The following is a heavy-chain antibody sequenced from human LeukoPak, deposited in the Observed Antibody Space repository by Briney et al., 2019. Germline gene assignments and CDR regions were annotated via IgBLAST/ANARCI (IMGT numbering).Heavy chain of an antibody. Sequence: GGSLRLSCAASAFTFSDYSMNWVRQAPGKGLEWISYIDTSSSTMYYADSVMGRFTISRDNAKESLYLQMNSLRDEDAAVYYCAREDDSWGPNNLDLWGQGTMVTVSS. CDR3: AREDDSWGPNNLDL. D-gene: IGHD7-27*01. J-gene: IGHJ3*01. V-gene: IGHV3-48*02. CDR1: AFTFSDYS. CDR2: IDTSSSTM.